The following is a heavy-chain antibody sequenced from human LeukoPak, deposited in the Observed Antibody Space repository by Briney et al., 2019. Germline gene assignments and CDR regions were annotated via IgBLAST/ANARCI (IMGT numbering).Heavy chain of an antibody. V-gene: IGHV3-33*01. CDR2: IWYDGSNK. CDR1: GFTFSSYG. CDR3: ARAAGSYLPDDY. J-gene: IGHJ4*02. D-gene: IGHD3-10*01. Sequence: PGRSLRLSCAASGFTFSSYGMHRVRQAPGKGLEWVAVIWYDGSNKYYADSVKGRFTISRDSSKNTLYLQMNSLRAEDTAVYYCARAAGSYLPDDYWGQGTLVAVSS.